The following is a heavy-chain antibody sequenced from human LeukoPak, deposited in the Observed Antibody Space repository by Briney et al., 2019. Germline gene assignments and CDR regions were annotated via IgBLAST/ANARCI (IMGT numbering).Heavy chain of an antibody. CDR3: ARAITGTTGPPPYYYYYYMDV. V-gene: IGHV3-7*04. J-gene: IGHJ6*03. CDR2: IKQDGSEK. Sequence: PGGSLRLSCAASGFTFSSYWMSWVRQAPGKGLEWVANIKQDGSEKYYVDSVKGRFTISRDNAKNSLYLQMNSLRAEDTAVYYCARAITGTTGPPPYYYYYYMDVWGKGTTVTVSS. D-gene: IGHD1-7*01. CDR1: GFTFSSYW.